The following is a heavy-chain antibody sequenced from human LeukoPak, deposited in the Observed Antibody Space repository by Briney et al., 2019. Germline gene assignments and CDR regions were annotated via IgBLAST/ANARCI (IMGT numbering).Heavy chain of an antibody. CDR3: XXXTXIVATFDY. CDR2: IIPIFGTA. CDR1: GGTFSSYA. V-gene: IGHV1-69*05. Sequence: SVKVSCKASGGTFSSYAISWVRQAPGQGLEWMGGIIPIFGTANYAQKFQGRVTITTDESTSTAYMELSSLRSGDTAVYYCXXXTXIVATFDYWGQGTLVTVSS. D-gene: IGHD5-12*01. J-gene: IGHJ4*02.